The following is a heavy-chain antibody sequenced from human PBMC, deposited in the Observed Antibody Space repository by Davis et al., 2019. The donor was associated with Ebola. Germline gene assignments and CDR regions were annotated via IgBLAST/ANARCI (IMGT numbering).Heavy chain of an antibody. J-gene: IGHJ6*02. CDR1: GGSFSGYY. CDR2: INHSGST. Sequence: MPSETLSLTCAVYGGSFSGYYWSWIRQPPGKGLEWIGEINHSGSTNYNPFLKSRVTISVDTSKNQFSLKLSSVTAADTAVYYCARDRGYYYGMDVWGQGTTVTVSS. CDR3: ARDRGYYYGMDV. V-gene: IGHV4-34*01.